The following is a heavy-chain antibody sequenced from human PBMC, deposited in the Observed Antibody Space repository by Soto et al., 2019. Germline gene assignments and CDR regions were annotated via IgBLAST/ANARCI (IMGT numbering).Heavy chain of an antibody. CDR2: IIPIFGTA. Sequence: SVKVSCKASGGTFSSYAISWVRQAPGQGLEWMGGIIPIFGTANYAQKFQGRVTITADESTSTAYMELSSLRSEDTALYYCAGEVEGYYILTGRTYYYYYYGMDVWGQGTTVTVSS. V-gene: IGHV1-69*13. J-gene: IGHJ6*02. CDR3: AGEVEGYYILTGRTYYYYYYGMDV. CDR1: GGTFSSYA. D-gene: IGHD3-9*01.